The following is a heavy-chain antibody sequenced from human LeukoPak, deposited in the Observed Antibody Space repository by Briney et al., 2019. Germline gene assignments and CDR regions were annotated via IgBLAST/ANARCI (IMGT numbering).Heavy chain of an antibody. J-gene: IGHJ6*03. CDR1: GFTFSSYD. CDR2: ISYGGSNK. Sequence: GGSLRLSCAASGFTFSSYDMHWVRQAPGKGLEWVAVISYGGSNKYYADSVKGRFTISRDNSKNTLYLHMNSLRAEDTAVYYCAKEEEDSVVVLSVACYYYMDVWGKGTTVTVSS. D-gene: IGHD2-15*01. CDR3: AKEEEDSVVVLSVACYYYMDV. V-gene: IGHV3-30*18.